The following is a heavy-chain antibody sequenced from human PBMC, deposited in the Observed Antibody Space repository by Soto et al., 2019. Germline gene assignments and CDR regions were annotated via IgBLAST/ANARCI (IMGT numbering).Heavy chain of an antibody. J-gene: IGHJ6*04. V-gene: IGHV4-59*08. D-gene: IGHD3-9*01. CDR2: IHYSGST. CDR3: ARHSTGLDV. CDR1: GGSISISY. Sequence: QVQLQESGPGLVKPSETLSLTCTVSGGSISISYWSWIRQPPGKGLEWVGYIHYSGSTHYNPSLNSRITISLDTSKNQFSLKLTSVTAADTAVYYCARHSTGLDVWGKGTTVTVST.